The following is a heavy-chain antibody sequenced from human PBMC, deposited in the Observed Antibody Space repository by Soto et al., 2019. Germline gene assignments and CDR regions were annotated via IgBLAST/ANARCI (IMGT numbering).Heavy chain of an antibody. D-gene: IGHD4-17*01. V-gene: IGHV3-33*01. CDR3: ARVFYDYGDATDSIDFDY. Sequence: QVQLVESGGGVVQPGRSLRLSCAASGFTFSSYGMHWVRQAPGEGLEWVAVIWYDGSNKYYADSVKGRFTISRDNSKNTLYLQMNSLRAEDTAVYYCARVFYDYGDATDSIDFDYWGQGTLVTVSS. J-gene: IGHJ4*02. CDR2: IWYDGSNK. CDR1: GFTFSSYG.